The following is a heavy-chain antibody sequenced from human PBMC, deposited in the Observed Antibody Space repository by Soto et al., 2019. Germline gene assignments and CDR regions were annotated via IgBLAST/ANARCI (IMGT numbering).Heavy chain of an antibody. CDR1: GFTFSSYA. V-gene: IGHV3-30-3*01. Sequence: QVQLVESGGGVVQPGRSLRLSCAASGFTFSSYAMHWVRQAPGKGLEWVAVISYDGSNKYYADSVKGRFTISRDNSKNTLYLQMNSLRAEDTAVYYCARGRELLSFGDYWGQGTLVTVSS. CDR3: ARGRELLSFGDY. CDR2: ISYDGSNK. J-gene: IGHJ4*02. D-gene: IGHD1-26*01.